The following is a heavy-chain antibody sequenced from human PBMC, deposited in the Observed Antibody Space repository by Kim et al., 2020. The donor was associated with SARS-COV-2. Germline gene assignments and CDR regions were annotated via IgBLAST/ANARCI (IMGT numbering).Heavy chain of an antibody. Sequence: GGSLRLSCAASGFTFSSYAMHWVRQAPGKGLEWVAVISYDGSNKYYADSVKGRFTISRDNSKNTLYLQMNSLRAEDTAVYYCARPNSVSYYAFLDYWGQG. J-gene: IGHJ4*02. V-gene: IGHV3-30-3*01. CDR2: ISYDGSNK. D-gene: IGHD1-26*01. CDR1: GFTFSSYA. CDR3: ARPNSVSYYAFLDY.